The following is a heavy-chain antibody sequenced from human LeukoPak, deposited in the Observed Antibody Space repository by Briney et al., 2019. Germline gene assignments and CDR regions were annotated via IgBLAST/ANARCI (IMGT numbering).Heavy chain of an antibody. CDR2: IFYTGGT. Sequence: SETLSLTCTVSGGSISPYYWSWIRQPPGTGLEWIGNIFYTGGTKYNPSLQSRVSISVDTSKNQFSLNLSSVTAADTAVYYCARLLAGEYDPFDMWGQGTMVTVSS. J-gene: IGHJ3*02. CDR3: ARLLAGEYDPFDM. CDR1: GGSISPYY. D-gene: IGHD3-10*01. V-gene: IGHV4-59*08.